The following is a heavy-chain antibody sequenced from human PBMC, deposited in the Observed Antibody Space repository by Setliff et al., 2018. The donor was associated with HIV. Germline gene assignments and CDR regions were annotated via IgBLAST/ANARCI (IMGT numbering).Heavy chain of an antibody. J-gene: IGHJ4*02. CDR3: ARSSRYTLCDY. CDR2: VHWNGGRV. Sequence: GGSLRLSCVASGLKFDDFGMSWVRQVPGKGLEWVSGVHWNGGRVGYADSVKGRFTVSRDNAKNSVYLQMNSLRAEDTAVYYCARSSRYTLCDYWGQGTLVTVS. D-gene: IGHD2-2*01. CDR1: GLKFDDFG. V-gene: IGHV3-20*04.